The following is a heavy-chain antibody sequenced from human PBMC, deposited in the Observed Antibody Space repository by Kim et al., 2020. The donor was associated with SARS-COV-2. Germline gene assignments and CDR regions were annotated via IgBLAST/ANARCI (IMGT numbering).Heavy chain of an antibody. J-gene: IGHJ4*02. CDR1: GGTFSSYA. V-gene: IGHV1-69*13. CDR2: IIPIFGTA. D-gene: IGHD6-19*01. CDR3: ASTLITAGQQWLVPIFDY. Sequence: SVKVSCKASGGTFSSYAISWMRQAPGQGLEWMGGIIPIFGTANYAQKFQGRVTITADESTSTAYMELSSLRSEDTAVYYCASTLITAGQQWLVPIFDYWGQGTLVTVSS.